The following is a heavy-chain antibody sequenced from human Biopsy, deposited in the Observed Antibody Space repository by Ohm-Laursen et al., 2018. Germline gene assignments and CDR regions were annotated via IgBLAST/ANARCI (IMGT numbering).Heavy chain of an antibody. D-gene: IGHD3-16*01. J-gene: IGHJ4*02. V-gene: IGHV3-11*01. CDR2: ISGIGDTT. CDR3: ARDLTWGSYFDS. Sequence: GSLRLSCAASGFTFSDYYMSWIRQAPGRGLEWVSHISGIGDTTYYADSVKGRFTISRDNSQNSLYLQMNSLRAEDTAVYYCARDLTWGSYFDSWGQGSLVTVSS. CDR1: GFTFSDYY.